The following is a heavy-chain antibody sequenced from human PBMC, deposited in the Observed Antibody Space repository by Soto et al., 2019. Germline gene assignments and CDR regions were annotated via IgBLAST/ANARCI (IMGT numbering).Heavy chain of an antibody. J-gene: IGHJ4*02. D-gene: IGHD2-21*02. CDR2: INAYIAKT. CDR1: GYTFINYG. CDR3: ARGDGDTVDY. V-gene: IGHV1-18*01. Sequence: QVQLVQSGGEVKKPGASVKVSCKASGYTFINYGITWVRQAPGQGLEWLAWINAYIAKTDNAQKVQGRVTMTADTSTSMACLELGSLTADDRAVYCCARGDGDTVDYGGQGTVVTVSS.